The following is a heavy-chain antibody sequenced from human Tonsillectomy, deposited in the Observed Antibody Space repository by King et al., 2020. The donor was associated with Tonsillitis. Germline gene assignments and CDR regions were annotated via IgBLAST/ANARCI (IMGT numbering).Heavy chain of an antibody. D-gene: IGHD6-13*01. Sequence: VQLVESGGGVVQPGRSLRLSCAASGFTFSSYVMHWVRQAPGKGLEWVAVISYDGSNKYYADSVKGRFTISRDNSKNTLYLQMNSLRAEDTAVYYCARDTSSGWYRPQYSQPWGQGTLVTVSS. CDR1: GFTFSSYV. J-gene: IGHJ1*01. CDR2: ISYDGSNK. CDR3: ARDTSSGWYRPQYSQP. V-gene: IGHV3-30*04.